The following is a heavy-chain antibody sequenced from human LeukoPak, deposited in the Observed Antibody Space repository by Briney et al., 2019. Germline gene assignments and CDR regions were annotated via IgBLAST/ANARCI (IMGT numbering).Heavy chain of an antibody. J-gene: IGHJ6*02. V-gene: IGHV3-48*02. CDR3: AREDGTTAYYYYYGMDV. CDR1: GFTFSSYS. CDR2: ISSSSSTI. Sequence: PGGSLRLSCAASGFTFSSYSMNWVRQAPGKGLEWVSYISSSSSTIYYADSVKGRFTISRDNAKNSLYLQMNSLRDEDTAVYYRAREDGTTAYYYYYGMDVWGQGTTVTVSS. D-gene: IGHD1-7*01.